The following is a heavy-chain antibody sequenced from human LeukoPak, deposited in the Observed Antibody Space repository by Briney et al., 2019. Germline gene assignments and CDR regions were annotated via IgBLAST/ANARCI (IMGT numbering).Heavy chain of an antibody. CDR1: GYTFTSYA. CDR3: ARGLNSSSWYAARDYYYMDV. J-gene: IGHJ6*03. Sequence: AASVKVSCKASGYTFTSYAMNWVRQAPGQGLEWMGWINTNTGNPTYAQGFTGRFVFSLDTSVSTAYLQISSLKAEDTAVYYCARGLNSSSWYAARDYYYMDVWGKGTTVTVSS. V-gene: IGHV7-4-1*02. CDR2: INTNTGNP. D-gene: IGHD6-13*01.